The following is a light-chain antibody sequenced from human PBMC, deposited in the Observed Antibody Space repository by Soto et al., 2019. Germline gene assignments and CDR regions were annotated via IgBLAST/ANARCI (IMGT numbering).Light chain of an antibody. CDR2: AAS. CDR1: QGLSSD. J-gene: IGKJ5*01. CDR3: QQLNSYPIT. V-gene: IGKV1-9*01. Sequence: DIQLTQSPSFLSASVGDRVTITCRASQGLSSDLAWYQQKPGKAPKLLIYAASTLQTGVPSRFSGSESGTEFTLPIRSLQPEDFATYYCQQLNSYPITFGQGTRLEIK.